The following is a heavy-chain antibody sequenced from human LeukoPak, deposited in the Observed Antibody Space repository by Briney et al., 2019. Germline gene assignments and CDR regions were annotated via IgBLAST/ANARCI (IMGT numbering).Heavy chain of an antibody. CDR3: ARLLDNDTSGDPDTFDM. CDR2: IFHSGST. Sequence: SETLSLTCTISGDSISSSSDYWGWIRQPPGKGLEWIGSIFHSGSTYYNPSLQSRVTISADTSKNHLSLKLTSVTAADTAVYYCARLLDNDTSGDPDTFDMWGQGIMVTVSS. V-gene: IGHV4-39*07. J-gene: IGHJ3*02. D-gene: IGHD3-22*01. CDR1: GDSISSSSDY.